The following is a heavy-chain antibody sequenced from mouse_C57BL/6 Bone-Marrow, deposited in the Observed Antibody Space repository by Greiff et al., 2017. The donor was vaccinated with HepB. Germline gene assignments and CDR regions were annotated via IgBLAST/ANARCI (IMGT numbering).Heavy chain of an antibody. Sequence: VQLQQSGPELVKPGASVKLSCKASGYTFTSYDINWVKQRPGQGLEWIGWIYPRDGSTKYNEKFKGKATLIVDTSSSTAYMELHSLTSEDSAVYFCARSGYDYDVAYWGQGTLVTVSA. V-gene: IGHV1-85*01. CDR2: IYPRDGST. CDR3: ARSGYDYDVAY. CDR1: GYTFTSYD. D-gene: IGHD2-4*01. J-gene: IGHJ3*01.